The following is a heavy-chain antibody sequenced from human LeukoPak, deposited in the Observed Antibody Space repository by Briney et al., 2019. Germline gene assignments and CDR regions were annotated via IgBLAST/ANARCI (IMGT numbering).Heavy chain of an antibody. CDR3: AELRITMIGGV. CDR1: GFTFSTYS. CDR2: ISTSSTTI. J-gene: IGHJ6*04. V-gene: IGHV3-48*04. Sequence: GGSLRLSCAASGFTFSTYSMNWVRQAPGKGLEWVSYISTSSTTIYYADSVKGRFTISRDNAKNSLYLQMNRLRTEETAVYYCAELRITMIGGVWGKGTTVTISS. D-gene: IGHD3-10*02.